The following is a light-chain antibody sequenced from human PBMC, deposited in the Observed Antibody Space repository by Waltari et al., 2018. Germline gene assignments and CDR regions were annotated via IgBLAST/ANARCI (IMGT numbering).Light chain of an antibody. CDR2: WAS. V-gene: IGKV4-1*01. Sequence: DIVLTQSPDSLPVSLGDRATLTCKSSQSVLYSSNKKDYIAWYQHKPGQAPKLLLYWASTRKSGVPDRFSGSGSGTNFNLTISSLQAEDVAVYYCHQYYTTPPTFGGGTKVEIK. J-gene: IGKJ4*01. CDR3: HQYYTTPPT. CDR1: QSVLYSSNKKDY.